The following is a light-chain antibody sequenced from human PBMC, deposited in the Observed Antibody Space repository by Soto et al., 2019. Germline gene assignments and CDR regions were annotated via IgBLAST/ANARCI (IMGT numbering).Light chain of an antibody. CDR2: ANN. J-gene: IGLJ1*01. Sequence: QSVLTQPPSVSGAPGQRVTISCSGSRSNIGAGYDVHWYQQLPGKAPKLLIYANNNRPSGVPDRFSGSKSVTSASLAIAGLQAEDEADYYCQSYDSSLTVFGTGTKLTVL. CDR3: QSYDSSLTV. CDR1: RSNIGAGYD. V-gene: IGLV1-40*01.